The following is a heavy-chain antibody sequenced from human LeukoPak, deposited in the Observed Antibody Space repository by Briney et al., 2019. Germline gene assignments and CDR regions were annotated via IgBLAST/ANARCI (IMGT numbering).Heavy chain of an antibody. J-gene: IGHJ3*02. Sequence: SEKVSCKASGYTFTSYAMNWVRQAPGQGLEWMGGIIPIFGTANYAQKFQGRVTITTDESTSTAYMELSSLRSEDTAVYYCARDLTTGTLAGAFDIWGQGTMVTVSS. CDR2: IIPIFGTA. CDR1: GYTFTSYA. V-gene: IGHV1-69*05. D-gene: IGHD1-1*01. CDR3: ARDLTTGTLAGAFDI.